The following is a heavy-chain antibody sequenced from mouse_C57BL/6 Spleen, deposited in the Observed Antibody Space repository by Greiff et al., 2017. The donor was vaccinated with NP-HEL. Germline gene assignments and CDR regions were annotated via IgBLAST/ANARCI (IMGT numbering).Heavy chain of an antibody. Sequence: VQLQQSGPELVKPGASVKLSCKASGYTFTSYDINWVKQRPGQGLEWIGWIYPRDGSTQYNEKFKGKATLTVDTSSSTAYMELHSRTSEDSAVYFGARSRALGPFAYWGQGTLVTVSA. J-gene: IGHJ3*01. CDR3: ARSRALGPFAY. D-gene: IGHD4-1*01. CDR1: GYTFTSYD. CDR2: IYPRDGST. V-gene: IGHV1-85*01.